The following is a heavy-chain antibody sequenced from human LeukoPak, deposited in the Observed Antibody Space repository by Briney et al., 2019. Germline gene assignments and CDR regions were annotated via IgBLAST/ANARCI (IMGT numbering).Heavy chain of an antibody. V-gene: IGHV5-10-1*01. J-gene: IGHJ4*02. CDR1: GNSFTSYW. Sequence: GESLKISCKGSGNSFTSYWISWVQMIPGKRLEWMGRIDPSDSYTNYSPSFQGHVTISADKSISTAYLQWSSLKASDTAMYYCARLLDIVATASDYWGQGTLVTVSS. CDR2: IDPSDSYT. CDR3: ARLLDIVATASDY. D-gene: IGHD5-12*01.